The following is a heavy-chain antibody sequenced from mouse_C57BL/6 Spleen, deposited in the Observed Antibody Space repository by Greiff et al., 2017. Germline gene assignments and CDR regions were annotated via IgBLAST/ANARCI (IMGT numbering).Heavy chain of an antibody. J-gene: IGHJ2*01. CDR3: ARKDYYGSSYDY. CDR1: VYTFTSYW. CDR2: LYPGSGST. Sequence: VQLQQPGAELVKPGASVKMSCKASVYTFTSYWITWVKQRPGQGLEGIGDLYPGSGSTNYNEKFKSKATLTVDTSSSTSYMQLSSLTSEDSAVYDCARKDYYGSSYDYWGQGTTLTVSS. V-gene: IGHV1-55*01. D-gene: IGHD1-1*01.